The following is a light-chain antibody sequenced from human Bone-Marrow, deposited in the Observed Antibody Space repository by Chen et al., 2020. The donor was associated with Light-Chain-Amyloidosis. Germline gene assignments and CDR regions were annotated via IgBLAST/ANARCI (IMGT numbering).Light chain of an antibody. CDR2: DDS. J-gene: IGLJ3*02. Sequence: SYVLTQPSSVSVAPGQTATIACGGNNIGSTRVHWSKQTPGQAPLLVVDDDSDRPSGIPERLSGSNSGNTATLTISRVEAGDEADYYCQVWDRSSDRPVFGGGTKLTVL. CDR1: NIGSTR. V-gene: IGLV3-21*02. CDR3: QVWDRSSDRPV.